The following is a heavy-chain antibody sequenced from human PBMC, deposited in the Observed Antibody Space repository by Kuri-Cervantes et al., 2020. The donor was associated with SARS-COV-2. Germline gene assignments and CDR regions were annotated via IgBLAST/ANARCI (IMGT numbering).Heavy chain of an antibody. CDR3: AKDPTATTEYYYAMDV. CDR1: GFSFSSYA. D-gene: IGHD1-7*01. V-gene: IGHV3-23*01. J-gene: IGHJ6*02. CDR2: ISGSGTGA. Sequence: GGSLRLSCAASGFSFSSYAMSWVRQAPGKGLEWVSVISGSGTGAYYADSVKGRFTISRDNSKNTLYLQMNSLRAEDTAVYFCAKDPTATTEYYYAMDVWGQGTTVTVSS.